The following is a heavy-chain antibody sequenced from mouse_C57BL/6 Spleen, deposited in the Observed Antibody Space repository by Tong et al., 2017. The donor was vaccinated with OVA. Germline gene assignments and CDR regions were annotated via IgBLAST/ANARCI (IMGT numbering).Heavy chain of an antibody. CDR1: GFTFSDYY. Sequence: EVQLQESGGGLVKPGGSLKLSCAASGFTFSDYYMYWVRQTPEKRLEWVATISDGGSYTYYPDSVKGRFTISRDNAKNTLYLQMSSLKSEDTAMYYCARHRYAGFAYWGQGTLVTVSA. D-gene: IGHD2-14*01. CDR3: ARHRYAGFAY. V-gene: IGHV5-4*02. J-gene: IGHJ3*01. CDR2: ISDGGSYT.